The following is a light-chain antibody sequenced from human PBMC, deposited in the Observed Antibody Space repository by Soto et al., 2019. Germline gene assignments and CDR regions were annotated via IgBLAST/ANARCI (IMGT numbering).Light chain of an antibody. V-gene: IGLV3-25*03. CDR1: ALSKQY. CDR2: KDT. Sequence: SYELTQPPSVSVSPGQTARITCFGDALSKQYVSWYQQRPGHAPVLVIYKDTERPSGIPERFSGSTSGTTVTLTIGGVQAEDEADYFCQSADNSGSNYVFGTGTKVTVL. CDR3: QSADNSGSNYV. J-gene: IGLJ1*01.